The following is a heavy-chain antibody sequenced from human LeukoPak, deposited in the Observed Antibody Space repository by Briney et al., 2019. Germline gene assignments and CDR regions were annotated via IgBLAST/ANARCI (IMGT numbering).Heavy chain of an antibody. J-gene: IGHJ5*01. CDR1: GGTFSSYA. V-gene: IGHV1-69*06. CDR2: IIPIFGTA. CDR3: ARGRPTTSIAAAGVNWLDS. D-gene: IGHD6-13*01. Sequence: PVKLSCKPSGGTFSSYAISWVRQAPGQGLEWRGGIIPIFGTANYAQKFPGRVTITANKSTSTAYMEMNSLRSEDTAVYYGARGRPTTSIAAAGVNWLDSWGQGTLVTVSS.